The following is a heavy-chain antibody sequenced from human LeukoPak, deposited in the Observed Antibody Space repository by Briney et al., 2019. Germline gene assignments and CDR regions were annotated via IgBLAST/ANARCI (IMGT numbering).Heavy chain of an antibody. CDR2: INPTGGST. CDR1: GYTFPSYF. Sequence: ASVKVSCKASGYTFPSYFMHWVRQAPGQGLEWMGIINPTGGSTTYAQEFQGRVTMTRDTSTSTVYMELSSLRSDDTAVYYCARTAARRFDYWGQGTLVTVSS. J-gene: IGHJ4*02. V-gene: IGHV1-46*01. D-gene: IGHD6-6*01. CDR3: ARTAARRFDY.